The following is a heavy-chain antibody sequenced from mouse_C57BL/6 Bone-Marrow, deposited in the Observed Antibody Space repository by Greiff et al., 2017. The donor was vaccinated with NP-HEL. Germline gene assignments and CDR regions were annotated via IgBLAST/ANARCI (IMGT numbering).Heavy chain of an antibody. J-gene: IGHJ1*03. CDR1: GFNIKNTY. V-gene: IGHV14-3*01. Sequence: VQLKQSVAELVRPGASVKLSCTASGFNIKNTYMHWVKQRPEQGLEWIGRIDPANGNTKYAPKFQGKATITADTSSNTAYLQLSSLTSEDTAIYDCARSRVLRPPYFDVWGTGTTVTVSS. CDR3: ARSRVLRPPYFDV. CDR2: IDPANGNT. D-gene: IGHD1-2*01.